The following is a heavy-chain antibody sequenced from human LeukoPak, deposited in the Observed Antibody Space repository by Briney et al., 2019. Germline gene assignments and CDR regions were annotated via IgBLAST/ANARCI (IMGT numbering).Heavy chain of an antibody. CDR1: GYMFTTYY. V-gene: IGHV1-46*01. CDR3: ARAADSSSTLSSLLY. J-gene: IGHJ4*02. D-gene: IGHD3-22*01. CDR2: INPSAGST. Sequence: GASVKVSYKASGYMFTTYYMHWVRHAPGQGREGMGIINPSAGSTTYAQKFQGRVTMTRDTSTSTVYMELSSLRSEDTAVYYCARAADSSSTLSSLLYGGQGTLVTVSS.